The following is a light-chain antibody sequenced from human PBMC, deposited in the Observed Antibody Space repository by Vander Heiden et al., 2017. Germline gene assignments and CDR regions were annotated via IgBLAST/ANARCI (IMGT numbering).Light chain of an antibody. V-gene: IGLV2-14*01. CDR2: EVN. Sequence: QSALTQPASVSGSPGQSIAISCTGTSSDVGAYNSVSWYQQHPGRAPKLLIYEVNNRPSGISDRFSGSKSGYTASLTIPGLQPEDEAYYYCTSDTSNSPCVFGGGTKLTVL. CDR1: SSDVGAYNS. CDR3: TSDTSNSPCV. J-gene: IGLJ2*01.